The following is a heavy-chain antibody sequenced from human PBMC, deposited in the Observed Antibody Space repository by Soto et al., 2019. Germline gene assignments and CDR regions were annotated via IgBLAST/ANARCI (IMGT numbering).Heavy chain of an antibody. Sequence: ASVKVSCKASGYTFTGYYIHWVRQAPGQGLEWMGEIGPNSGGTRYAPKFQGRVTMTRDTSISTVYMELSNLSPDDTAVYYCGRGRSGEVVVFYWGQGTLVTVS. CDR1: GYTFTGYY. V-gene: IGHV1-2*02. D-gene: IGHD3-16*02. J-gene: IGHJ4*02. CDR2: IGPNSGGT. CDR3: GRGRSGEVVVFY.